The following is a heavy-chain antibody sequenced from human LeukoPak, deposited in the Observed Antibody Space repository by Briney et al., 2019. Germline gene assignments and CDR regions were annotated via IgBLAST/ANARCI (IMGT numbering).Heavy chain of an antibody. CDR1: GFTVSSNY. D-gene: IGHD3-10*01. CDR2: IYSGGNT. J-gene: IGHJ1*01. Sequence: GGSLRLSCAASGFTVSSNYMSWVRQAPGKGLEWVSVIYSGGNTYYADSVKGRFTISRDNSKNTLYLQMNSLRAEDTAVYYCAKGRDYYGSGSYEFQHWGQGTLVTVSS. CDR3: AKGRDYYGSGSYEFQH. V-gene: IGHV3-53*01.